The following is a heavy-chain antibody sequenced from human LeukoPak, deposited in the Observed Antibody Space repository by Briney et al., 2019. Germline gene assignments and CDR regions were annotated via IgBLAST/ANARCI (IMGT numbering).Heavy chain of an antibody. CDR1: GGSISSSSYY. Sequence: PSETLSLTCTVSGGSISSSSYYWGWIRQPPGKGLEWIGSIYYSGSTYYNPSLKSRVTISVDTSKNQFSLKLSSVTAADTAVYYCARAIVDIVATSTFDPWGQGTLVTVSS. D-gene: IGHD5-12*01. CDR3: ARAIVDIVATSTFDP. V-gene: IGHV4-39*07. J-gene: IGHJ5*02. CDR2: IYYSGST.